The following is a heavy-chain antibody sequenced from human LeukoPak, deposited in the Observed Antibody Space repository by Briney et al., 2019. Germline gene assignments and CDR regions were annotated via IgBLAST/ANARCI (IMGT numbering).Heavy chain of an antibody. CDR1: GGSFSGYY. J-gene: IGHJ3*02. V-gene: IGHV4-34*01. D-gene: IGHD6-13*01. Sequence: PSETLSLTCAVYGGSFSGYYWSWIRQPPGKGLEWIGEINHSGSTNYNPSLKSRVTISVDTSKNQFSLKLSSVTAADTAVYYCARGTWSSSWSGDDAFDIWGQGTMVTVSS. CDR2: INHSGST. CDR3: ARGTWSSSWSGDDAFDI.